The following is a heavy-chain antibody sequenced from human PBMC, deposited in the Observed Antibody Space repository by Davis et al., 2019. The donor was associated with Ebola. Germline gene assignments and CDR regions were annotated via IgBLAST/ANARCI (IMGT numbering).Heavy chain of an antibody. CDR1: GFTLHDYG. CDR2: ISYDGSNK. V-gene: IGHV3-30*18. CDR3: AKDLGSGIAFYGMDG. J-gene: IGHJ6*04. D-gene: IGHD1-1*01. Sequence: PGGSLRLSCAASGFTLHDYGMDWVRQAPGKGLEWVALISYDGSNKDYVDSVKGRFTISRDISKNTVFLQMNSLGAEDTAVYYCAKDLGSGIAFYGMDGWGKGTTVTVSS.